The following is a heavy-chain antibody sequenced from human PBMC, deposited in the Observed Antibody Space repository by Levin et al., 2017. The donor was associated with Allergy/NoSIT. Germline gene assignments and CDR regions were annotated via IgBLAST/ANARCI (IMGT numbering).Heavy chain of an antibody. J-gene: IGHJ3*02. V-gene: IGHV1-2*02. CDR1: GYTFTADY. Sequence: ASVKVSCKASGYTFTADYLHWVRQAPGQGLEWMGWINPNIDSTNYAQKFQGRVTMTRDTSISTAYMELSRLRSDDTAVYYCARQNTDGDDFDIWGQGTMLTVSS. CDR2: INPNIDST. CDR3: ARQNTDGDDFDI. D-gene: IGHD2-8*02.